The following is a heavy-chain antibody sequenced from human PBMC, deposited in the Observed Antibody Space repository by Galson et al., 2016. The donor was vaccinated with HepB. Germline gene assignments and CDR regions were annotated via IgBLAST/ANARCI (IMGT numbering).Heavy chain of an antibody. CDR3: AKEADYSFPHFDS. J-gene: IGHJ4*02. Sequence: SLRLSCAASGFNFGRFTMHWVRQVPGRGLEWVSFINRHGAVNYVDSAEGRFTISRDNSKNSLFLQMTSLRTEDTALYYCAKEADYSFPHFDSWGQGTLVTVSS. CDR2: INRHGAV. CDR1: GFNFGRFT. V-gene: IGHV3-43*01. D-gene: IGHD4-11*01.